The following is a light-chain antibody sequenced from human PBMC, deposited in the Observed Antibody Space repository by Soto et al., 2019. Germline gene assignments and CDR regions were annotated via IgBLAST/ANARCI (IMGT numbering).Light chain of an antibody. CDR3: RQYSDSPPT. Sequence: VVLTQSPGTLSLSPGDRATLSCRASQRVSARYLAWYHQKPGQAPRLLIFGASDRATGIPDRFSGSGSGTDFTLTIDRLEPEDFAMYYCRQYSDSPPTFGQGTKVDIK. V-gene: IGKV3-20*01. CDR2: GAS. CDR1: QRVSARY. J-gene: IGKJ1*01.